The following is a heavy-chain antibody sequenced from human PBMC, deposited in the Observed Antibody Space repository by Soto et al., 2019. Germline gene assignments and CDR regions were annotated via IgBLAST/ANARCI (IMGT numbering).Heavy chain of an antibody. CDR1: GFTFSSYG. Sequence: QVQLEESGGGVVQPGRSLRLSCAASGFTFSSYGMHWVRQAPGKGLEWVAVIWYDGSNKYYADSVKGRFTISRDNSKNTLYLQMNSLRAEDTAVYYCARGGYCSGGSCYSRGNDYWGQGTLVTVSS. D-gene: IGHD2-15*01. CDR3: ARGGYCSGGSCYSRGNDY. CDR2: IWYDGSNK. V-gene: IGHV3-33*01. J-gene: IGHJ4*02.